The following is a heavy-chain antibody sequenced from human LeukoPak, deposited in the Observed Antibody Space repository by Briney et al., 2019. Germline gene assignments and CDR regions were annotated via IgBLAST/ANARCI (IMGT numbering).Heavy chain of an antibody. D-gene: IGHD1-1*01. CDR3: AKALGNDDPHY. CDR2: ISSSSSYI. Sequence: GGSLRLSCAASGFTFSSYSMNWVRQAPGKGLEWVSSISSSSSYIYYADSVKGRFTISRDNAKNSPYLQMNSLRAEDTAVYYCAKALGNDDPHYWGQGTLVTVSS. J-gene: IGHJ4*02. V-gene: IGHV3-21*01. CDR1: GFTFSSYS.